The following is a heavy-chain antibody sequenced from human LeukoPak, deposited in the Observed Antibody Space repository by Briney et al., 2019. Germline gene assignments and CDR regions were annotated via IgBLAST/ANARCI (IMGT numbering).Heavy chain of an antibody. Sequence: SETLSLTCTVSGYSISSGYYWGWMRQPPGKGLQWIGSIYHSGSTYYNPSLKSRVTISVDTSKNQFSLKLSSVTAADTAVYYCARDRSVEMATNPYYYYYGMDVWGQGTTVTVSS. CDR1: GYSISSGYY. V-gene: IGHV4-38-2*02. J-gene: IGHJ6*02. CDR2: IYHSGST. CDR3: ARDRSVEMATNPYYYYYGMDV. D-gene: IGHD5-24*01.